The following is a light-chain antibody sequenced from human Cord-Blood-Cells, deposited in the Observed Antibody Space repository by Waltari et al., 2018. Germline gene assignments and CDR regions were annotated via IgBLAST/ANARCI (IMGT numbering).Light chain of an antibody. CDR3: AIGYSSTLV. CDR2: YKLDSDK. V-gene: IGLV5-39*01. J-gene: IGLJ2*01. CDR1: RGIKVGTYR. Sequence: QPVLTQPTSLSASPGALARFSRTLRRGIKVGTYRIYWSQHNQGSLPRYPRRYKLDSDKQRRSGVPSRFSGSKDASTNAGLLLISGLQSEDEADYYCAIGYSSTLVFGGGTKLTVL.